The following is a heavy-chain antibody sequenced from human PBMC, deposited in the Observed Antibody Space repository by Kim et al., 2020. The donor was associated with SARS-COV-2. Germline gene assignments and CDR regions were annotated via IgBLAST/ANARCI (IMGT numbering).Heavy chain of an antibody. V-gene: IGHV3-23*01. Sequence: GGSLRLSCAASGFTFSSYAMSWVRQAPGKGLEWVSAISGSGDSTYYADSVKGRFTISRDNSKNTLYLQMNSLKAEDTAVYYCAKAGTSGWYLSIDYWGQGTLVTVSA. D-gene: IGHD6-19*01. CDR2: ISGSGDST. J-gene: IGHJ4*02. CDR3: AKAGTSGWYLSIDY. CDR1: GFTFSSYA.